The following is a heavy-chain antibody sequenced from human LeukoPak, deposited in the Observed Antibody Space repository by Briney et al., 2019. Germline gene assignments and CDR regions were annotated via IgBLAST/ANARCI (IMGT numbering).Heavy chain of an antibody. CDR1: GYTFTGYY. D-gene: IGHD6-13*01. J-gene: IGHJ6*02. V-gene: IGHV1-2*02. CDR3: ARALSGYSSSWSSNYYYYGMDV. Sequence: ASVKVSCKASGYTFTGYYMHWVRQAPGQGLEWMGWINPNSGGTNYAQKFQGRVTMTRDTSISTAYMELSRLRSDDTAVYYCARALSGYSSSWSSNYYYYGMDVLGQGTTVTVSS. CDR2: INPNSGGT.